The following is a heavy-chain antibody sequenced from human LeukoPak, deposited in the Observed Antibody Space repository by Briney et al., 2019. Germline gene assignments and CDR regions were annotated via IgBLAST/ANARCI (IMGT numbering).Heavy chain of an antibody. D-gene: IGHD2-21*01. Sequence: AGGSLRLSCAASGFTVSSNYMSWVRQAPGKGLEWVSVIYSGGSTYYADSVKGRLTISRDNSKNTLYLQMNSLRAEDTAVYYCARSAHIVVVGGGMDVWGQGTTVTVSS. J-gene: IGHJ6*02. CDR3: ARSAHIVVVGGGMDV. CDR2: IYSGGST. V-gene: IGHV3-66*01. CDR1: GFTVSSNY.